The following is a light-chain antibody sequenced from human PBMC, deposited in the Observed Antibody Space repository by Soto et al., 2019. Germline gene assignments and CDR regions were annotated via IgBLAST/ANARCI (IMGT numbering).Light chain of an antibody. J-gene: IGKJ1*01. V-gene: IGKV3-15*01. CDR3: QQYNNWPRT. CDR2: RAS. CDR1: QSVNSN. Sequence: EIVMTQSPATLSVSPGERATLSCRASQSVNSNLAWYQQKPGQAPRLLIYRASTRATGIPARFSGSGSGTDFTLTISGLQSEDFAVYYCQQYNNWPRTFGQGNKVEIK.